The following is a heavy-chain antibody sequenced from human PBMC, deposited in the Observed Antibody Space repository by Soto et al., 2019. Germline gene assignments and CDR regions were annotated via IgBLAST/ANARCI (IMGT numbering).Heavy chain of an antibody. V-gene: IGHV1-3*01. CDR3: ARDGSASVLRFLEWLLGSYFDY. CDR2: INAGNGNT. Sequence: ASVKVSCKASGYTFTSYAMHWVRQAPGQRLEWMGWINAGNGNTKYSQKFQGRVTITRDTSASTAYMELSSLRSEDTAVYYCARDGSASVLRFLEWLLGSYFDYWGQGTLVTVSS. D-gene: IGHD3-3*01. J-gene: IGHJ4*02. CDR1: GYTFTSYA.